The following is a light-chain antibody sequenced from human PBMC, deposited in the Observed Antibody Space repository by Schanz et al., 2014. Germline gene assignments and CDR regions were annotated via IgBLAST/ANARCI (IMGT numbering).Light chain of an antibody. Sequence: QSALTQPPSASGSPGQSVTISCTGTSSDVGGYKYVSWYQQHPGKAPKLMIYDVTKRPSGVPDRFSGSKSGNTASLAITGLQAEDEADYYCQSYDSSLSEWVFGGGTKLTVL. CDR3: QSYDSSLSEWV. CDR2: DVT. V-gene: IGLV2-8*01. J-gene: IGLJ3*02. CDR1: SSDVGGYKY.